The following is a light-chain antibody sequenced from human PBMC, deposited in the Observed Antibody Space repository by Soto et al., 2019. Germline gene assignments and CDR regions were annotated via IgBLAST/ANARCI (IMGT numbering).Light chain of an antibody. CDR3: QQYNSFSLP. CDR2: GAS. J-gene: IGKJ4*01. V-gene: IGKV1-5*01. Sequence: DIQMTQSPSTLSASVRDRVTITCRASQSISSSLAWYQQRPGKAPKLLIYGASSLDSGVPSRFSGSGSGTGFTLTINSLQPDDFATYYCQQYNSFSLPFGGGTKV. CDR1: QSISSS.